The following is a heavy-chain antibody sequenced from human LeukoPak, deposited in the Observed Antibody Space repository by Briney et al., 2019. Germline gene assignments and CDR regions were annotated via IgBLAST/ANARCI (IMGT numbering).Heavy chain of an antibody. Sequence: GGSLRLSCAASGFTFSGYAMSLVRHAPGNGLEWVSAISGSGGSTYYADSVKGRFTISRDNSKNTLYLQMNSLRAEDTAVYYCAKTVIRGRFDYWGQGTLVTVSS. D-gene: IGHD2-21*01. V-gene: IGHV3-23*01. CDR1: GFTFSGYA. CDR3: AKTVIRGRFDY. CDR2: ISGSGGST. J-gene: IGHJ4*02.